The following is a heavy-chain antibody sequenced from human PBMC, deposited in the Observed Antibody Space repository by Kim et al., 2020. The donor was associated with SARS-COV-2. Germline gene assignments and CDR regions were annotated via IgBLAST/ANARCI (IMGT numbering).Heavy chain of an antibody. CDR2: INCGSGNT. D-gene: IGHD3-10*01. V-gene: IGHV1-3*01. CDR3: AREGGFSGRTLDGMDV. Sequence: ASVKVSCKTSGYTFTTYAMHWVRQAPGQRLEWMGWINCGSGNTKYSQRFQDRITITRDTSASSAYMELSSLRSEDTAVYYCAREGGFSGRTLDGMDVWGQ. CDR1: GYTFTTYA. J-gene: IGHJ6*02.